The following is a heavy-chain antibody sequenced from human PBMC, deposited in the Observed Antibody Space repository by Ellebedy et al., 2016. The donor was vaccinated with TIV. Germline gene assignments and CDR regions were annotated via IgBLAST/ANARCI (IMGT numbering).Heavy chain of an antibody. J-gene: IGHJ4*02. CDR2: LHHSGST. CDR1: GASISSSNW. D-gene: IGHD3-3*01. Sequence: SETLSLXCVVSGASISSSNWWNWVRQPPGKGLEWIGYLHHSGSTNYNPSLKSRVTISVDTSKNQFSLKLSSVTAADTAVYYCARLTSGYYANFDYWGQGTLVTVSS. V-gene: IGHV4-4*02. CDR3: ARLTSGYYANFDY.